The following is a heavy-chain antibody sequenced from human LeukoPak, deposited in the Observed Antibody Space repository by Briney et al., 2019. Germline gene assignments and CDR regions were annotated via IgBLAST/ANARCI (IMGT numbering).Heavy chain of an antibody. CDR2: LYSAGST. V-gene: IGHV3-53*01. CDR3: ARFYGSGSYCVY. CDR1: GFTVSTNY. J-gene: IGHJ4*02. D-gene: IGHD3-10*01. Sequence: GGSLRLSCAASGFTVSTNYMSWVRQAPGKGLEWVSVLYSAGSTYYADSVKGRFTISRDNFKNTLYLQMNSLRAADTAVYYCARFYGSGSYCVYWGQGTLVTVSS.